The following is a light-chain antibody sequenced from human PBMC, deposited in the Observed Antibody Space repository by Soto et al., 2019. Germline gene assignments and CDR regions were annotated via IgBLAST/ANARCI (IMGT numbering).Light chain of an antibody. J-gene: IGKJ4*01. CDR2: AAS. V-gene: IGKV1-39*01. Sequence: DMEMTQSPSSLSASVGDRVTITCRASQSISNYLNWYQHKPGKVPKLLIYAASSLQSRVPTKLSGSGAGTHVTLTINSLQPEDFATYYCQQSYGTPLPFGGGTKIEIK. CDR1: QSISNY. CDR3: QQSYGTPLP.